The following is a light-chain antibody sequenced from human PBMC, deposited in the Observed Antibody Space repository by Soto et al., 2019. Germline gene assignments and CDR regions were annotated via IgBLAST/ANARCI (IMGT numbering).Light chain of an antibody. Sequence: DIQLTQSPSSLSASVGDRVTITCRASQTISNYLNWYQQKPGKAPKLLIYAASILQSGVPSRFSGSGSGTDFTLTISSLLPEDFATYYCQQSYGTPTYAFGQGTKLQIK. CDR3: QQSYGTPTYA. CDR1: QTISNY. V-gene: IGKV1-39*01. J-gene: IGKJ2*01. CDR2: AAS.